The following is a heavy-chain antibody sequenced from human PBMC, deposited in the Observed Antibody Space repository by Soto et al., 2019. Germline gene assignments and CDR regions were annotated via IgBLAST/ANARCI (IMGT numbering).Heavy chain of an antibody. D-gene: IGHD6-19*01. J-gene: IGHJ4*02. CDR2: ISSSGSYI. CDR3: ARPYSSGWYGDLDY. Sequence: PGGSLRLSCGASGFTFSSYTMNWVRQAPGKGLEWVSFISSSGSYIYLADSVKGRFTISRDNSKNTMYLQMNSLRVEDTAVYYCARPYSSGWYGDLDYWGQGTLVTVSS. CDR1: GFTFSSYT. V-gene: IGHV3-21*01.